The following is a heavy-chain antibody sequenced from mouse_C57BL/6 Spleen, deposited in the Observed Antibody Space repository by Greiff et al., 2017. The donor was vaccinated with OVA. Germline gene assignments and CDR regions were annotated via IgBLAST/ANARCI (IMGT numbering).Heavy chain of an antibody. CDR3: AREGVEAAMDY. CDR2: INPNNGGT. Sequence: VQLQQSGPELVKPGASVKISCKASGYTFTDYYMNWVKQSHGKSLEWIGDINPNNGGTSYNQKFKGKATLTVDKSSSTAYMELRSLTSEDSAVYYCAREGVEAAMDYWGQGTSVTVSS. V-gene: IGHV1-26*01. D-gene: IGHD1-1*01. J-gene: IGHJ4*01. CDR1: GYTFTDYY.